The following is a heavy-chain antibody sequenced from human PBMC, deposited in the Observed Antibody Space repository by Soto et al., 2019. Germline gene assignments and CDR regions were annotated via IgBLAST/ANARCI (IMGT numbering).Heavy chain of an antibody. D-gene: IGHD3-22*01. J-gene: IGHJ4*02. Sequence: PGGSLRLSCAASGFTVSSNYMSWVRQAPGKGLEWVSVIYSGGSTYYADSVKGRFTISRDNSKNTLYLQMNSLRAEDTAVYYSARGYDYYDSSGSSDYWGQGT. CDR3: ARGYDYYDSSGSSDY. CDR1: GFTVSSNY. CDR2: IYSGGST. V-gene: IGHV3-66*01.